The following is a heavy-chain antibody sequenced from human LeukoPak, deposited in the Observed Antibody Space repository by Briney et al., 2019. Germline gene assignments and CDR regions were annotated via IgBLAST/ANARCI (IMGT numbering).Heavy chain of an antibody. CDR3: ARELRRYFDL. Sequence: TSSQTLSLTCTVSGGSISSGGYYWSWIRQHPGKGLEWIGYIYYSGSTYYNPSLKSRVTISVDTSKNQFSLKLSSVTAADTAVYYCARELRRYFDLWGRGTLVTVSS. J-gene: IGHJ2*01. V-gene: IGHV4-31*03. CDR1: GGSISSGGYY. CDR2: IYYSGST.